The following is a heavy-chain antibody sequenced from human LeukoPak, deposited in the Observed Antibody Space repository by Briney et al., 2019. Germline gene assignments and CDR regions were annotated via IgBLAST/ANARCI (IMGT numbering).Heavy chain of an antibody. CDR3: ARDDYGDSIPFDY. D-gene: IGHD4-17*01. J-gene: IGHJ4*02. V-gene: IGHV1-69*04. CDR1: GGTFSSYA. CDR2: IIPILGIA. Sequence: SVKVSCKASGGTFSSYAISWVRQAPGQGLEWMGRIIPILGIANYAQKFQGRVTITADKSTSTAYMELSSLRSEDTAVHYCARDDYGDSIPFDYWGQGTLVTVSS.